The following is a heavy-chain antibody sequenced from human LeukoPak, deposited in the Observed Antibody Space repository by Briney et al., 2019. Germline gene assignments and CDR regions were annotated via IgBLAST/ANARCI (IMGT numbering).Heavy chain of an antibody. D-gene: IGHD3-10*01. CDR1: GVSLSPSARY. Sequence: SGPTLMNPTHTLTLTCSFSGVSLSPSARYGIWIRQPPGKAREWLAHLDLDDGKFYTLYMQTRHTTSKDTSKNQVVLTMTNMDPVDTATYYCARTEGGVRGVYYFDYWGQGTLVTVSS. J-gene: IGHJ4*02. CDR2: LDLDDGK. CDR3: ARTEGGVRGVYYFDY. V-gene: IGHV2-70*17.